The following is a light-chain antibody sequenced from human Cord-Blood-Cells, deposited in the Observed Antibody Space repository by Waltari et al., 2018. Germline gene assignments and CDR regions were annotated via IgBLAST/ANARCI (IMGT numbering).Light chain of an antibody. CDR1: QSISSW. V-gene: IGKV1-5*03. J-gene: IGKJ1*01. CDR2: KAC. CDR3: QQYNSYST. Sequence: DIQMTQATSTVSASVGDRVTITCRASQSISSWLAWYQQKPGKAPKLLIYKACSLESGVPSRFSGSGSGTEFTLPISSLQPYDFATYYCQQYNSYSTFGQGTKVEIK.